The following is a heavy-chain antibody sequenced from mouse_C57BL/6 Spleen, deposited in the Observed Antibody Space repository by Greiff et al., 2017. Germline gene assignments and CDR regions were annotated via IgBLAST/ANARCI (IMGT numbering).Heavy chain of an antibody. J-gene: IGHJ4*01. CDR2: INPNSGTT. CDR3: ARCTVVATEAMDY. D-gene: IGHD1-1*01. CDR1: GYSFTDYN. V-gene: IGHV1-39*01. Sequence: VQLKQSGPELVKPGASVKISCKASGYSFTDYNMNWVKQRNGKTLEWIGVINPNSGTTSSNQKFKGKATLTVDQSSSTAYMQLNSLTSEDSAVYYCARCTVVATEAMDYWGQGTSVTVSS.